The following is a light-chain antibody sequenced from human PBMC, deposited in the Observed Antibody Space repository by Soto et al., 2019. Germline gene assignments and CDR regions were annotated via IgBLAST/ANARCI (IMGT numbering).Light chain of an antibody. CDR1: QNLNSN. CDR3: QQRSNWPRT. Sequence: PGGRYTLYYMASQNLNSNYLIWYQQKPGQAPRLLIYDVSNRATDIPARFSGSGSGTDFTLTISSLEPEDLAVYYCQQRSNWPRTFGQGTKVDIK. J-gene: IGKJ1*01. V-gene: IGKV3-11*01. CDR2: DVS.